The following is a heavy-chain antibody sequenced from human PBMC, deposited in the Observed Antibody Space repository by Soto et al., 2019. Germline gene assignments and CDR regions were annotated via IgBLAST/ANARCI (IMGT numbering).Heavy chain of an antibody. V-gene: IGHV3-53*01. CDR2: IYRGGST. D-gene: IGHD6-19*01. J-gene: IGHJ4*02. Sequence: EVQLVESGGGLIQPGGSLRLSCAASGFTVSSNYMSWVRQAPGKGLEWVSVIYRGGSTYYADAVKGRFTTSRDNSMNTLYLRVNSVRAEDTAVYYDASHGPDIAVAGTDYWGQGTLVTVSS. CDR1: GFTVSSNY. CDR3: ASHGPDIAVAGTDY.